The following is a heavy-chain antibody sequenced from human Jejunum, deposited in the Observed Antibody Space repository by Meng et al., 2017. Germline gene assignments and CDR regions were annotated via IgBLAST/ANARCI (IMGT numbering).Heavy chain of an antibody. Sequence: QVQRQESGPGLVKPSGTLSLTCTVSGVSTTAPFYWTWTRQAPGKGLEWIGEVWPSGATYYNPSLSSRITISIDTSNNQFSLEVAFLTAADTAVYYCARAIRERYFDSWGQGTLVTVSS. CDR3: ARAIRERYFDS. CDR1: GVSTTAPFY. D-gene: IGHD1-14*01. CDR2: VWPSGAT. J-gene: IGHJ4*02. V-gene: IGHV4-4*02.